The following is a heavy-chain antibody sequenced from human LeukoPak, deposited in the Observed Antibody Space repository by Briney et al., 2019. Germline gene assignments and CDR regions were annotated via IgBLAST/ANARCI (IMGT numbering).Heavy chain of an antibody. J-gene: IGHJ4*02. V-gene: IGHV4-59*08. CDR1: GGSISSYY. CDR2: IYYSGST. D-gene: IGHD5-12*01. Sequence: SETLSLTCTVSGGSISSYYWSWIRQPPGKGLEWIGYIYYSGSTNYNPSLKSRVTISVDTSKNQFSLKLSSVTAADTAVYYCARHKVATILTFDYWGQGTLVTVSS. CDR3: ARHKVATILTFDY.